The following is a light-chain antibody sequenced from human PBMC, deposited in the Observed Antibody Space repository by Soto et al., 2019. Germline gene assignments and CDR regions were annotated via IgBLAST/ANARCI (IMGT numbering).Light chain of an antibody. J-gene: IGKJ2*01. CDR2: GAS. V-gene: IGKV3-15*01. CDR3: QQYNNWPLYT. CDR1: QSVSSS. Sequence: EIVMTQSPATLSVSPGERATLSCRASQSVSSSLAWYQQKPGQAPRILIYGASTRATGIPARFSGSGSGTEFTLTISSLQSEDFAVYYCQQYNNWPLYTFGQGTKLEIK.